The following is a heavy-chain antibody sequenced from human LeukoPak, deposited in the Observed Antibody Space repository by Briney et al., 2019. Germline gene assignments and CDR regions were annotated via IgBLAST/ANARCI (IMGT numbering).Heavy chain of an antibody. D-gene: IGHD2-2*01. V-gene: IGHV3-33*01. CDR1: GFTFSSYG. Sequence: GGSLRLSCAASGFTFSSYGMHWVRQAPGKGLEWVAVIWYDGSNKYCADSVKGRFTISRDNSKNTLYLQMNSLRAEDTAVYYCARAEYQLLPYYYYGMDVWGQGTTVTVSS. CDR2: IWYDGSNK. J-gene: IGHJ6*02. CDR3: ARAEYQLLPYYYYGMDV.